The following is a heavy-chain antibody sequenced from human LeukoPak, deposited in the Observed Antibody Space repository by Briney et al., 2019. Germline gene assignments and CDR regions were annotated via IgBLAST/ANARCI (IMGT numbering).Heavy chain of an antibody. V-gene: IGHV1-8*01. D-gene: IGHD6-13*01. CDR1: GYTFTSYD. Sequence: ASVKVSCKASGYTFTSYDINWVRQATGQGLEWMGWMNPNSGNTGYAQKFQGRVTVTRNTSISTAYMELSSLRSEDTAVYYCARDWGIAAAGSSDFDYWGQGTLVTVSS. J-gene: IGHJ4*02. CDR3: ARDWGIAAAGSSDFDY. CDR2: MNPNSGNT.